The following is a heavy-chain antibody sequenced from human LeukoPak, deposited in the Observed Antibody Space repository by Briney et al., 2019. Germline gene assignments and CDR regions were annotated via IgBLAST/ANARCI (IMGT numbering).Heavy chain of an antibody. CDR1: GGSISSSSYY. CDR3: ARRRGRDGYNYGFDY. CDR2: IYYSGST. J-gene: IGHJ4*02. V-gene: IGHV4-61*05. Sequence: SETLSLTCTVSGGSISSSSYYWGWIRQPPGKGLEWIGYIYYSGSTNYNPSLKSRVTISVDTSKNQFSLKLSSVTAADTAVYYCARRRGRDGYNYGFDYWGQGTLVTVSS. D-gene: IGHD5-24*01.